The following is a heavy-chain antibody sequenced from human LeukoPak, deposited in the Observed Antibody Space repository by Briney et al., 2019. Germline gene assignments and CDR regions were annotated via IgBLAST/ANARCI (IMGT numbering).Heavy chain of an antibody. Sequence: GGCLRLSCVASGFTFSSYAMHWVRQAPGKGLEYVSGISSNGGSTYYANSVKDRFNISRDNFKNTLYLQMGSLRAEDTAVYHCARAGRNDASLGMDVWGQGTTVTVSS. CDR3: ARAGRNDASLGMDV. D-gene: IGHD1-1*01. J-gene: IGHJ6*02. CDR2: ISSNGGST. CDR1: GFTFSSYA. V-gene: IGHV3-64*01.